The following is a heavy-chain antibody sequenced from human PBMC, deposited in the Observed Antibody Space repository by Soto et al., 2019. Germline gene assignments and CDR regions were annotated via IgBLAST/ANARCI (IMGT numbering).Heavy chain of an antibody. D-gene: IGHD3-16*01. CDR1: GFTVSNNY. CDR3: GTRGGGGGY. V-gene: IGHV3-53*01. CDR2: IYSGGYT. J-gene: IGHJ4*02. Sequence: EVQLVESGGGLIQPGGSLRLSCAVSGFTVSNNYMSWVRQAPGKGLEGVSVIYSGGYTAYGDSVKGRFTISRDNSKNTLYVKRNTGGAGRRVGFVWGTRGGGGGYWGQGTLVTVSS.